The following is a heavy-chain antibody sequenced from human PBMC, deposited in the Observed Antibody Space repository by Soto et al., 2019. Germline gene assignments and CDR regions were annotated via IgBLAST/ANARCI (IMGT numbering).Heavy chain of an antibody. J-gene: IGHJ4*02. D-gene: IGHD3-16*01. CDR3: ARDKDLQPTVWGF. CDR2: VYYSGAT. Sequence: LSLTCTVSGDSMATGGHYYNWIRQVPGKGLEWIGYVYYSGATHYTPSLRARATISRDTSKNQFSLRLISVTAADTALYYCARDKDLQPTVWGFWGQGIQVTVSS. CDR1: GDSMATGGHY. V-gene: IGHV4-31*03.